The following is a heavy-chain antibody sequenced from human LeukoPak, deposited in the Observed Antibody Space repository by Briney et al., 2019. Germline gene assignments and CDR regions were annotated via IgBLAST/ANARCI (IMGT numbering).Heavy chain of an antibody. CDR3: AKGRETTVNPPFD. D-gene: IGHD4-17*01. CDR2: IRYDGSNK. CDR1: GFTFSSYG. Sequence: QLGGSLRLSCAASGFTFSSYGMHWVRQAPGKGLEWVAFIRYDGSNKYYADSVKGRSTISRDNSKNTLYLQMNSLRAEDTAVYYCAKGRETTVNPPFDWGQGTLATVSS. V-gene: IGHV3-30*02. J-gene: IGHJ4*02.